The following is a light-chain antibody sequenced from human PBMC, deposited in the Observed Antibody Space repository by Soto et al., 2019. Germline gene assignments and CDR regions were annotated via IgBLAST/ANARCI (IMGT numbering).Light chain of an antibody. CDR2: AAS. CDR1: QAISNY. CDR3: QQSYSTPWT. J-gene: IGKJ1*01. Sequence: DIQMTQSPSSLSASVGDRVPITCRARQAISNYLAWYQQKPGKVPKLLIYAASTLQSGVPSRFSGSGSGTDFTLTISSLQPEDFATYYCQQSYSTPWTFGQGTKVDIK. V-gene: IGKV1-27*01.